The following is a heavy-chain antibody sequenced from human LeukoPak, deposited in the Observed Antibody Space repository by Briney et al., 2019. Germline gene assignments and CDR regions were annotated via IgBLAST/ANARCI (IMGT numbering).Heavy chain of an antibody. D-gene: IGHD5-18*01. CDR1: GFTFSSYS. CDR3: ARDPAVDTAMVA. CDR2: ISSSGSTV. J-gene: IGHJ5*02. V-gene: IGHV3-48*04. Sequence: PGGSLRLSCAASGFTFSSYSINWVRQAPGKGLEWVCYISSSGSTVYYADSVKGRFTISRDNAKNSLYLQMNSLRAEDTAVYYCARDPAVDTAMVAWGQGTLVTVSS.